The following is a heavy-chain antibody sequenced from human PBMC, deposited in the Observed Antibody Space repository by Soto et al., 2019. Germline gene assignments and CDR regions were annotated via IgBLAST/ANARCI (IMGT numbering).Heavy chain of an antibody. CDR2: IWYDGSNK. J-gene: IGHJ4*02. D-gene: IGHD6-13*01. Sequence: QPVGSLRLSCAASGFTFSSYGIHWVRQAPGKGLEWVAVIWYDGSNKYYADSVKGRFTISRDNSKNTLYLQMNSLRAEDTAVYYCARYIATAALDYWGQGTQVTVSS. CDR1: GFTFSSYG. CDR3: ARYIATAALDY. V-gene: IGHV3-33*01.